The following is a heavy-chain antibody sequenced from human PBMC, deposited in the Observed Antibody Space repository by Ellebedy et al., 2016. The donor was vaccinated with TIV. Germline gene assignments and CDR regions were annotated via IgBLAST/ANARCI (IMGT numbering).Heavy chain of an antibody. Sequence: GGSLRLXCAASGFTFGDYAMHWVRQAPGKGLEWVSGISWNSGSIGYADSVKGRFTISRDNAKNSLYLQMNSLRAEDTALYYCAKDGYYGSGSWDYYYGMDVWGQGTTVTVSS. J-gene: IGHJ6*02. CDR2: ISWNSGSI. CDR3: AKDGYYGSGSWDYYYGMDV. CDR1: GFTFGDYA. V-gene: IGHV3-9*01. D-gene: IGHD3-10*01.